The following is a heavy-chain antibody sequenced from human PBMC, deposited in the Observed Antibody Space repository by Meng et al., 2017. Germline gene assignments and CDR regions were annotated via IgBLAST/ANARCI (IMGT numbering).Heavy chain of an antibody. CDR1: GGSIRIVDW. CDR3: ASWIYSCGWQ. CDR2: IYHGGNT. D-gene: IGHD6-19*01. Sequence: QLQESGARLVQPPGPRYLSCVVPGGSIRIVDWWRWVRQPPGKGLEWIGEIYHGGNTNYNPSLKSRVTISIDKSKNQFSLKLSSVTAADTAVYYCASWIYSCGWQWGQGTLVTVSS. J-gene: IGHJ4*02. V-gene: IGHV4-4*03.